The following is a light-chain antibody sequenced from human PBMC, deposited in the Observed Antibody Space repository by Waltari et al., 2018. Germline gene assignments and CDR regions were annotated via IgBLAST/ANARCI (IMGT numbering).Light chain of an antibody. CDR1: QIIRSN. CDR2: GAS. CDR3: QQYDNWLGT. V-gene: IGKV3-15*01. J-gene: IGKJ1*01. Sequence: EIVMTQSPATLSVFAGERATLPCKASQIIRSNLAWYQHKPGPPPRLLIYGASTRATGIPARFSGSGSGTEFTLTISSLQSEDFAVYFCQQYDNWLGTFGQGTKVEIK.